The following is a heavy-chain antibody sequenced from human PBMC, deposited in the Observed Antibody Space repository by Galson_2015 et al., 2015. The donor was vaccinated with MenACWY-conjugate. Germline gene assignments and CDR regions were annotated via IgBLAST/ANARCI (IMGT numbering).Heavy chain of an antibody. CDR2: IYPGDSDT. J-gene: IGHJ5*02. D-gene: IGHD3-10*01. CDR3: ARAPQEYYYGSGDGWFDP. Sequence: QSGAEVKKPGESLKISCKGSGYSFTSYWISWVRQMPGKGLEWMGIIYPGDSDTRYSPSFQGQVTISADKSISTAYLQWSSLKASDTAMYYCARAPQEYYYGSGDGWFDPWGQGTLVTVSS. CDR1: GYSFTSYW. V-gene: IGHV5-51*01.